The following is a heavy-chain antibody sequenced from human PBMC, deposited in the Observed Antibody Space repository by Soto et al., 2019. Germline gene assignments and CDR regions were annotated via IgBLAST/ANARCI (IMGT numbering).Heavy chain of an antibody. CDR3: AKRGRDEDHSFDY. CDR1: GFIFSSYA. Sequence: EVQLLESGGGLVQPGGSLRLSCAASGFIFSSYAMNWFRQAPGKWLEWVSAINGSGRSTFYADSVKGRFTISRDNSRNTRYRQKNSLRVEDTAVYDCAKRGRDEDHSFDYWGQGAMVIVSS. D-gene: IGHD1-26*01. J-gene: IGHJ4*02. CDR2: INGSGRST. V-gene: IGHV3-23*01.